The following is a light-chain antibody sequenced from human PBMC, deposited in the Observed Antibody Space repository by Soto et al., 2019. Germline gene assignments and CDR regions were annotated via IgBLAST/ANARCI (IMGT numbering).Light chain of an antibody. Sequence: NFMLTQPHSVSESPGKTVTISCTRSSGSIASNYVQWYQQRPGSAPTTVIYEDNQRPSGVPDRFSGSIDSSSNSASLTNSGLKTEDEADYYCQSYDSSNQVFGGGTKLTVL. J-gene: IGLJ2*01. CDR2: EDN. CDR3: QSYDSSNQV. CDR1: SGSIASNY. V-gene: IGLV6-57*04.